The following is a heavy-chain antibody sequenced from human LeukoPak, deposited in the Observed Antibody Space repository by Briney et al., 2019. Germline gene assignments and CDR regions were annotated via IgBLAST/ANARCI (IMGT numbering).Heavy chain of an antibody. CDR3: ARDLAWDAFYI. Sequence: GGSLRLSCAASGFNLTNYNMNWVRQAPGKGLEWVSSIHGSSGSIYYADSLTGRFTISRDNAKNSLYLQMNSLRAEDTAVYYCARDLAWDAFYIWGEGKMVSVSS. J-gene: IGHJ3*02. CDR2: IHGSSGSI. V-gene: IGHV3-21*01. CDR1: GFNLTNYN.